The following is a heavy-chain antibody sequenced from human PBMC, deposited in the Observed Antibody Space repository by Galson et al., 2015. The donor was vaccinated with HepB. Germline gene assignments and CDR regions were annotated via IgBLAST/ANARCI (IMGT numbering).Heavy chain of an antibody. CDR2: INSDGSST. CDR3: ARDLAGNGGLYYYYGMDV. J-gene: IGHJ6*02. V-gene: IGHV3-74*01. CDR1: GFTFSSYW. D-gene: IGHD6-13*01. Sequence: SLRLSCAASGFTFSSYWMHWVRQAPGKGLVWVSRINSDGSSTSYADSVKGRFTISRDNAKNTLYLQMNSLRAEDTAVYYCARDLAGNGGLYYYYGMDVWGQGTTVTVSS.